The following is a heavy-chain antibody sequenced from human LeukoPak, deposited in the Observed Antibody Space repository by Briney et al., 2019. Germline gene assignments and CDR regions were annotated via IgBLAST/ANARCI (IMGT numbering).Heavy chain of an antibody. CDR2: IYYSGST. Sequence: SETLSLTCAVYGGSFSGYYWSWIRQPPGKGLEWIGYIYYSGSTNYNPSLKSRVTISVDTSKNQFSLKLSSVTAADTAVYYCARDRGYDILTGYYGPRVWGQGTTVTVSS. CDR1: GGSFSGYY. D-gene: IGHD3-9*01. J-gene: IGHJ6*02. CDR3: ARDRGYDILTGYYGPRV. V-gene: IGHV4-59*01.